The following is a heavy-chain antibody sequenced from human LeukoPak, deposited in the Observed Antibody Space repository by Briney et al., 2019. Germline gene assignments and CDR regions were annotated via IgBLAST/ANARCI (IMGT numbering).Heavy chain of an antibody. V-gene: IGHV3-30*18. CDR1: GFTFSSYG. CDR2: ISYDGSNK. J-gene: IGHJ4*02. CDR3: AKDRPKAVAGPYYLDY. Sequence: GRSLRLSCAASGFTFSSYGMHWVRQAPGKGLEWVAVISYDGSNKYYADSVKGRFTISRDNSKNTLYLQMNSLRAEDTAVYYCAKDRPKAVAGPYYLDYWGQGTLVTVSS. D-gene: IGHD6-19*01.